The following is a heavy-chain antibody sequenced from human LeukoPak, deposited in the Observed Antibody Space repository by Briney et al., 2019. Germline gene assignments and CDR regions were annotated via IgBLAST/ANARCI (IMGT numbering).Heavy chain of an antibody. V-gene: IGHV3-48*01. Sequence: GGSLRLSCAASGFTFSSYSMNWVRQAPGKGLEWVSYISSSSSTIYCADSVKGRFTISRDNAKNSLYLQMNSLRAEDTAVYYCARDKGSSSWYEFDYWGQGTLVTVSS. CDR3: ARDKGSSSWYEFDY. J-gene: IGHJ4*02. D-gene: IGHD6-13*01. CDR2: ISSSSSTI. CDR1: GFTFSSYS.